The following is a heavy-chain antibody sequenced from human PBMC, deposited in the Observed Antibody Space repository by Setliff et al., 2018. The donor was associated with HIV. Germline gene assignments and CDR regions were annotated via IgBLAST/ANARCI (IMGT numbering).Heavy chain of an antibody. V-gene: IGHV4-39*01. Sequence: SETLSLTCNVSGGSISRNYYWGWIRQPPDKGLEWIGSFHYSGSTSYNPSLRSRVTISVDTSKNQLSLKLTSVTAADTATYYCARSAYDSSGLPYWGQGTLVTVSS. CDR2: FHYSGST. CDR3: ARSAYDSSGLPY. D-gene: IGHD3-22*01. CDR1: GGSISRNYY. J-gene: IGHJ4*02.